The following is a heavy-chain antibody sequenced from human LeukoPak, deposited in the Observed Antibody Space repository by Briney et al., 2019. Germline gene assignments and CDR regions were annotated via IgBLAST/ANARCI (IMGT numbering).Heavy chain of an antibody. CDR3: AVPQWELLN. D-gene: IGHD1-26*01. J-gene: IGHJ4*02. V-gene: IGHV3-23*01. Sequence: GGSLRLSCAASGFTFSTYSMSWVRQAPGKGLEWVSAISAGGGNTYYADSVKGRFTISRDNSKNTLYLQMNSLRAEDTAVYSCAVPQWELLNWGQGTLVTVSS. CDR2: ISAGGGNT. CDR1: GFTFSTYS.